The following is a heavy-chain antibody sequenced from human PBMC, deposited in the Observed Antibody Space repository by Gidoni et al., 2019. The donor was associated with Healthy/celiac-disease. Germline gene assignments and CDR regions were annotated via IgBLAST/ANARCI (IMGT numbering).Heavy chain of an antibody. Sequence: EVQLVESGGGLVKPGGSLRRSCAASGFTFSRYSMNWVRQAPGKGLEWVSSISSSSSYIYYADSVKGRFTISRDNAKNSLYLQMNSLRAEDTAVYYCARSRGSGSGAYYMDVWGKGTTVTVSS. J-gene: IGHJ6*03. D-gene: IGHD3-10*01. CDR1: GFTFSRYS. CDR3: ARSRGSGSGAYYMDV. CDR2: ISSSSSYI. V-gene: IGHV3-21*01.